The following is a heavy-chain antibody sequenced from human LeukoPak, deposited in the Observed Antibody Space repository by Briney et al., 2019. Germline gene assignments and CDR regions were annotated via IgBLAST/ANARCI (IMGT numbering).Heavy chain of an antibody. D-gene: IGHD6-19*01. J-gene: IGHJ4*02. Sequence: SETLSLTCAVSGYSISSGDYYWRWLRQPPGTGLEWLGYIYYSGTTYYNPSLKSRITISIDTSKSQFSLKLSSVTAADTAVYYCARQKRNSSGWYGDYWGQGTLVTVSS. CDR3: ARQKRNSSGWYGDY. CDR2: IYYSGTT. V-gene: IGHV4-30-4*08. CDR1: GYSISSGDYY.